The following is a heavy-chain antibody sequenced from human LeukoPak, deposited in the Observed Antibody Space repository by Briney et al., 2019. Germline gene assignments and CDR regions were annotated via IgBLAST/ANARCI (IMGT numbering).Heavy chain of an antibody. Sequence: SETLSLTCTVSGYSIRGGFYWGWIRQPPGKGLEWIGNIYHSGITYYTPSLKSRVTISVDTSKNQFSLKLSSVTAADTAVYYCARDRGYYDFSDYYYYMDVWGKGTTVTVSS. CDR3: ARDRGYYDFSDYYYYMDV. J-gene: IGHJ6*03. V-gene: IGHV4-38-2*02. CDR1: GYSIRGGFY. D-gene: IGHD3-3*01. CDR2: IYHSGIT.